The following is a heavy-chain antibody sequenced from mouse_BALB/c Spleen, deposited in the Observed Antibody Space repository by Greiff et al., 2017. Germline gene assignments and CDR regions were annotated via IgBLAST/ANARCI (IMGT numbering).Heavy chain of an antibody. CDR1: GFAFSSYD. CDR2: ISSGGGST. V-gene: IGHV5-12-1*01. CDR3: ARQYYGSRYYFDY. J-gene: IGHJ2*01. D-gene: IGHD1-1*01. Sequence: EVQVVESGGGLVKPGGSLKLSCAASGFAFSSYDMSWVRQTPEKRLEWVAYISSGGGSTYYPDTVKGRFTISRDNAKNTLYLQMSSLKSEDTAMYYCARQYYGSRYYFDYWGQGTTLTVSS.